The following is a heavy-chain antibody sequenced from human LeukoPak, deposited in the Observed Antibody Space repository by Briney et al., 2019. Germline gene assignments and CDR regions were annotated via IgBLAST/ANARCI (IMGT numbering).Heavy chain of an antibody. CDR3: AREQNEYSSGCISCPDAFDI. J-gene: IGHJ3*02. CDR1: GGSINTYY. Sequence: SETLSLTCTVSGGSINTYYWSWIRQPPGKGLEWIGSIYYSGSTYYNPSLQSRVTISVDTSKNQFSLKLSSVTAADTAVYYCAREQNEYSSGCISCPDAFDIWGQGTMVTVSS. D-gene: IGHD6-19*01. V-gene: IGHV4-59*12. CDR2: IYYSGST.